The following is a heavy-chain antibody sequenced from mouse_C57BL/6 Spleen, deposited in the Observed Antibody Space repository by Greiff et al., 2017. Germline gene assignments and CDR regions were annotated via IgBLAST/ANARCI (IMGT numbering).Heavy chain of an antibody. Sequence: QVQLQQPGAELVKPGASVKLSCKASGYTFTSYWMHWVKQRPGQGLEWIGMIHPNSGSTNSNEKFKSKATLTVDKSSSTAYMQLSSLTSEDSAVYYCAREFITTVVSNWYFDVWGTGTTVTVSS. CDR1: GYTFTSYW. D-gene: IGHD1-1*01. J-gene: IGHJ1*03. CDR3: AREFITTVVSNWYFDV. V-gene: IGHV1-64*01. CDR2: IHPNSGST.